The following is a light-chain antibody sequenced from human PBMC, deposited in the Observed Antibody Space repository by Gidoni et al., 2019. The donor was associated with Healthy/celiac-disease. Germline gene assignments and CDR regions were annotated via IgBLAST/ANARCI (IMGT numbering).Light chain of an antibody. Sequence: DTVMTQSPDYLAVSLGERATINRKSSQSVLYSSNNKNYLAWYQQKPGQPPKLLIYWASTRESGVPDRFSGSGSGTDFTLTISSLQAEDVAVYYCQQYYSTHSSFGQXTKVEIK. CDR2: WAS. J-gene: IGKJ1*01. V-gene: IGKV4-1*01. CDR3: QQYYSTHSS. CDR1: QSVLYSSNNKNY.